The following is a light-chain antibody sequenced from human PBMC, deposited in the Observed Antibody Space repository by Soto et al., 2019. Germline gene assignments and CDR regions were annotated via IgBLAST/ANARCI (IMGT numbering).Light chain of an antibody. CDR1: QSVRSH. V-gene: IGKV3-15*01. CDR2: GSS. J-gene: IGKJ2*03. Sequence: EIVMTQSPATLSVSPGERATLSCRASQSVRSHLAWYHQKPGQAPRLLIYGSSTRATGIPARFSGSGSGTEFTLTITSLSSEDSAVYYCQQHSDWPLSFGQGTKLEIK. CDR3: QQHSDWPLS.